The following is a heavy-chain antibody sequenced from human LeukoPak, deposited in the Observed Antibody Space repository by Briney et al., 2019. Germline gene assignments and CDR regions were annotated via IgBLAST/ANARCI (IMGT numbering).Heavy chain of an antibody. CDR3: ARGVFPTSYFDY. J-gene: IGHJ4*02. CDR1: VYTFTFYY. D-gene: IGHD3-10*01. Sequence: ASVTVSYTSSVYTFTFYYMHWVRQAPGQGREGMGWINPNSGGTNYAQKFQGRVTMTRHTSISTAYMELSRLRSDDTAVYYCARGVFPTSYFDYWGQGTLVTVSS. CDR2: INPNSGGT. V-gene: IGHV1-2*02.